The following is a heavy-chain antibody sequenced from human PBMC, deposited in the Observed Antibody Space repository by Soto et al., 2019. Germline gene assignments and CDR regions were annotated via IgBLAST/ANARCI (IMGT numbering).Heavy chain of an antibody. CDR3: ARPSESKDIVVVPAAIDY. CDR1: GYSFTSYW. CDR2: IYPGDSDT. D-gene: IGHD2-2*01. J-gene: IGHJ4*02. V-gene: IGHV5-51*01. Sequence: LKISCKGSGYSFTSYWIGWVRQMPGKGLEWMGIIYPGDSDTKYSPSFQGQVTISADKSISTAYLQLSSLKASDTAMYYCARPSESKDIVVVPAAIDYWGQGTLVTVSS.